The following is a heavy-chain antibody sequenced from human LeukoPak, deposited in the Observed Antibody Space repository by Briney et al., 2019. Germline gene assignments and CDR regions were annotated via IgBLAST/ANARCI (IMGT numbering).Heavy chain of an antibody. CDR3: AKVTAGTGAQYYYYMDV. V-gene: IGHV3-30*02. CDR1: GFTFSSYG. D-gene: IGHD6-13*01. CDR2: IRYDGSNK. J-gene: IGHJ6*03. Sequence: GGSLRLSCAASGFTFSSYGMHWVRQAPGKGLEWVAFIRYDGSNKYYADSVKGRFTISRDNSKNTLYLQMNSLGAEDTAVYYCAKVTAGTGAQYYYYMDVWGKGTTVTVSS.